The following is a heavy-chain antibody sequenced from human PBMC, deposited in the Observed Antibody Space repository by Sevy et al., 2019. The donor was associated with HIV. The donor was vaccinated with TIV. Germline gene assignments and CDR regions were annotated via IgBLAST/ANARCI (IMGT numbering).Heavy chain of an antibody. J-gene: IGHJ5*01. CDR1: EFTFSNYA. CDR2: ISGSGGHT. Sequence: GGSLRLSCAASEFTFSNYAMGWVRQAPGKGLEWVSAISGSGGHTFYADSVQGRFTISRDNSKNTLFLQLNSLRADDTAVYYCVKDYRKTMVAVVVESWFDSWGRGALVTVSS. CDR3: VKDYRKTMVAVVVESWFDS. D-gene: IGHD3-22*01. V-gene: IGHV3-23*01.